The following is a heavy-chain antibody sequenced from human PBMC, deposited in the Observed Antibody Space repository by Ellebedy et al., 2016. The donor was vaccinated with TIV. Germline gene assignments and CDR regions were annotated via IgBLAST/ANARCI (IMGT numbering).Heavy chain of an antibody. V-gene: IGHV3-21*01. J-gene: IGHJ6*02. D-gene: IGHD4-17*01. CDR3: ARGFVTTVNSMDV. Sequence: GESLKISXAASGFTFSSYSMNWVRQAPGKGLEWVSSISSDSSYIYYADSVKGRFTISRDNAKNTLYLQMNSLRPEDTAVYYCARGFVTTVNSMDVWGQGTMVTVSS. CDR1: GFTFSSYS. CDR2: ISSDSSYI.